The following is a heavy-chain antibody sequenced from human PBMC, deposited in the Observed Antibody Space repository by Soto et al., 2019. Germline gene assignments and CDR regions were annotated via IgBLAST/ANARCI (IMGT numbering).Heavy chain of an antibody. CDR2: INAGNGNT. CDR3: TSLLYSSGWYVFDY. V-gene: IGHV1-3*01. J-gene: IGHJ4*02. D-gene: IGHD6-19*01. CDR1: GHTFTSYL. Sequence: QVQLVQSGAEVKKPGASVKVSCKASGHTFTSYLMHWVRQAPGQRLEWMGWINAGNGNTKYSQKFQGRVTITRDTSASTAYMELSSLRSDDTAVYYCTSLLYSSGWYVFDYWGQGTLVTVSS.